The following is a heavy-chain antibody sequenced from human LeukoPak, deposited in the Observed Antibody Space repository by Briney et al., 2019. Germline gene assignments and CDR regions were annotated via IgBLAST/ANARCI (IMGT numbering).Heavy chain of an antibody. CDR1: GGSISSCY. Sequence: SQTLSLTCTVSGGSISSCYWSWIRQPAGKGLEWIGRIYTSGSTNYNPSLKSRVTMSVDTSKNQFSLKLSSVTAADTAVYYCARDGGYSGYDLYYFDYWGQGTLVTVSS. V-gene: IGHV4-4*07. J-gene: IGHJ4*02. CDR2: IYTSGST. CDR3: ARDGGYSGYDLYYFDY. D-gene: IGHD5-12*01.